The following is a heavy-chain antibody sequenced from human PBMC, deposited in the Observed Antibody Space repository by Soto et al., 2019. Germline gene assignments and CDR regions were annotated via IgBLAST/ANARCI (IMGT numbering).Heavy chain of an antibody. CDR2: VYHDGST. V-gene: IGHV4-38-2*02. J-gene: IGHJ5*02. CDR3: ARDFYGSRAAGWFDP. D-gene: IGHD3-10*01. Sequence: LSETLSLTCGVSGYSITSGYQWGWIRRPPGKGPEWIGSVYHDGSTRYNPPLESRVTISVDTSKNQFSLNLNSVTVADTAMYYCARDFYGSRAAGWFDPWGQGTLVTVSS. CDR1: GYSITSGYQ.